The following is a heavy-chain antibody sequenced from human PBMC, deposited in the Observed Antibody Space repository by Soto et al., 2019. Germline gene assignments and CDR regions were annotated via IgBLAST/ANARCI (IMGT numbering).Heavy chain of an antibody. Sequence: EVQLLESGGGLVQAGGSLRLSCAASGFTFSSYAMSWVRQAPGKGLEWVSAISGSGGSTYYADSVKGRFTISRDNSKNTLYLQMNSLRAEDTAVYYCAKDKPGVRWALAWFDPWGQGTLVTVSS. J-gene: IGHJ5*02. CDR2: ISGSGGST. CDR1: GFTFSSYA. V-gene: IGHV3-23*01. CDR3: AKDKPGVRWALAWFDP. D-gene: IGHD3-10*01.